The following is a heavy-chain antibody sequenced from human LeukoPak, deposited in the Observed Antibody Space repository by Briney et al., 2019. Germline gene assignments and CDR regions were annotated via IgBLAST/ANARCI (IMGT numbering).Heavy chain of an antibody. CDR1: GFTFSSYS. J-gene: IGHJ4*02. Sequence: GGSLRLSCAASGFTFSSYSMNWVRQAPGKGLEWVSSISSSSSYIYYADSVKGRFTISRDNAKNSLYLQMNSLRAEDTAVYYCARDSGSSGYYYPSSFWGQGTLVTVSS. CDR3: ARDSGSSGYYYPSSF. V-gene: IGHV3-21*01. CDR2: ISSSSSYI. D-gene: IGHD3-22*01.